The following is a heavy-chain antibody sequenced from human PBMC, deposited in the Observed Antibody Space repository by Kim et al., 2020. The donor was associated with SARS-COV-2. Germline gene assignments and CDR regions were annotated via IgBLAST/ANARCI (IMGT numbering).Heavy chain of an antibody. Sequence: AQKLQGRVTMTTDTSTSTAYMELRSLRSDDTAVYYCAREQVYYPDAFDIWGQGTMVTVSS. V-gene: IGHV1-18*01. D-gene: IGHD3-22*01. J-gene: IGHJ3*02. CDR3: AREQVYYPDAFDI.